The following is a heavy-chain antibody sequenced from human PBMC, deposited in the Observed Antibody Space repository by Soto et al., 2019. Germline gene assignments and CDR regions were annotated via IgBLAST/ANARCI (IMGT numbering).Heavy chain of an antibody. J-gene: IGHJ5*02. D-gene: IGHD1-1*01. V-gene: IGHV3-23*01. CDR1: GFTFSNYA. CDR2: ISGSSSIT. Sequence: EVQLLESGGGLVQPGGSLRLSCAASGFTFSNYAMSWVRQAPEKGLEWVSIISGSSSITYYADSVKGRCTISRDNSKNTLYLQMNSLRAEDTAVYYCAANWYENWFDPWGQGTLVTVSS. CDR3: AANWYENWFDP.